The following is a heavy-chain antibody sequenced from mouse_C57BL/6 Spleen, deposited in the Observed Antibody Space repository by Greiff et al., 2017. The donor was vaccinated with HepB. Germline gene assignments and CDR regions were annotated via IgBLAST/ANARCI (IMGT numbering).Heavy chain of an antibody. CDR1: GFTFSDYY. V-gene: IGHV5-12*01. CDR2: ISNGGGST. CDR3: ARQTTDYAMDY. D-gene: IGHD1-1*01. J-gene: IGHJ4*01. Sequence: EVMLVESGGGLVQPGGSLKLSCAASGFTFSDYYMYWVRQTPEKRLEWVAYISNGGGSTYYPDTVKGRFTISRDNAKNTLYLQMSRLKSEDTAMYYCARQTTDYAMDYWGQGTSVTVSS.